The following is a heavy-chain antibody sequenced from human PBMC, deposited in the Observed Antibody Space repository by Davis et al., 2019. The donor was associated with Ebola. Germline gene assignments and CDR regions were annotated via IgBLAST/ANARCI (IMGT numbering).Heavy chain of an antibody. CDR2: IIPIFGTA. D-gene: IGHD6-19*01. CDR3: ARGRNGGWDFDY. Sequence: AASVKVSCKASGGTFSSYAISWVRQAPGQGLEWMGGIIPIFGTANYAQKFQGRLTLTTDTSTSTVYMELRSLTSDDTAEYYCARGRNGGWDFDYWGQGTLVTVSS. J-gene: IGHJ4*02. CDR1: GGTFSSYA. V-gene: IGHV1-69*05.